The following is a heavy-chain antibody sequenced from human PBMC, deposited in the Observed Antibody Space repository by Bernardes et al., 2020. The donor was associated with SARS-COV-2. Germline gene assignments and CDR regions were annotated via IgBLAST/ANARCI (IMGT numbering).Heavy chain of an antibody. CDR3: ARVVSGPHVGADAFAV. J-gene: IGHJ3*01. D-gene: IGHD2-21*02. Sequence: GGSLRLSCAASGFTFRNYAMSWLRQSPGKGLEWISAVNSAGTTYYADSVRGRFTAARDNSKNTLYLQMSSLRSEDTAVYYCARVVSGPHVGADAFAVWGRGTTVTVSS. CDR1: GFTFRNYA. V-gene: IGHV3-23*01. CDR2: VNSAGTT.